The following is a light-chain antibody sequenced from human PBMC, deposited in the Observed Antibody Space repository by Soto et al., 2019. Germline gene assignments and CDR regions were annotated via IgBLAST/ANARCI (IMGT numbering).Light chain of an antibody. CDR2: DAS. CDR1: QTVRNNY. J-gene: IGKJ1*01. V-gene: IGKV3-20*01. Sequence: EFVLTQSPATLSLSPGERATLSCRASQTVRNNYLAWYQQKPGQAPRLLIYDASSRATGIPDRFSGSGSGTDFTLTISRLEPEDFAVYYCQQFGSSPRTFGQGTKVDIK. CDR3: QQFGSSPRT.